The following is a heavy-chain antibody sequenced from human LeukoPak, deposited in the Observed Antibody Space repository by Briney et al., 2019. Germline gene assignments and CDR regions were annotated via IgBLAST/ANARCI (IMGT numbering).Heavy chain of an antibody. J-gene: IGHJ6*02. CDR2: ISGSGGST. CDR1: GFTFSSYA. D-gene: IGHD6-6*01. CDR3: ASPRLGDYYYYGMDV. Sequence: GGSLRLSCAASGFTFSSYAMSWVRQAPGKGLEWASAISGSGGSTYYADSVKGRFTISRDNSKNTLYLQMNSLRAGDTAVYYCASPRLGDYYYYGMDVWGQGTTVTVSS. V-gene: IGHV3-23*01.